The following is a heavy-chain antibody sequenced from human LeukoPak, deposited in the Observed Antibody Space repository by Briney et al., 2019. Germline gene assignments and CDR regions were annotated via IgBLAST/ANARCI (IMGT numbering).Heavy chain of an antibody. V-gene: IGHV3-7*01. D-gene: IGHD2-15*01. Sequence: GGSLRLSCAASGFSFSSYYMTWVRQAPGKGLEWVAYIKEDGSEKNYVDSVKGRFTISRDNAKNPLYLQMNSLRAEDTAVYYCVRDRGYCSGGNCYTVLDYWGQGTLVTVSS. J-gene: IGHJ4*02. CDR1: GFSFSSYY. CDR3: VRDRGYCSGGNCYTVLDY. CDR2: IKEDGSEK.